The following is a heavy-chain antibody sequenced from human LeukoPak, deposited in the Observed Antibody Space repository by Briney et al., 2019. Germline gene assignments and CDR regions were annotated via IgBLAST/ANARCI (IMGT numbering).Heavy chain of an antibody. J-gene: IGHJ4*02. Sequence: SETLSLTCTVSGGSISSSSYYWGWIRQPPGKGLEWIGSIYYSGSTHYNPSLKSRVTISVDTSKNQFSLKLSSVTAADTAVYYCARVPILIRNGDYVGLSFDYWGQGTLVTVSS. V-gene: IGHV4-39*07. CDR1: GGSISSSSYY. D-gene: IGHD4-17*01. CDR2: IYYSGST. CDR3: ARVPILIRNGDYVGLSFDY.